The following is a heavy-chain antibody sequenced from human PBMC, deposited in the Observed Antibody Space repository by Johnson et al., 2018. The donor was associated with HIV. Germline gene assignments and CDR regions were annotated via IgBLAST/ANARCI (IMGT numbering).Heavy chain of an antibody. CDR1: GFTFSNYG. V-gene: IGHV3-30*02. Sequence: QVQLVESGGGVVQPGGSLRLSYSASGFTFSNYGMHWVRQAPGKGLEWVAFIRYDGSNKYYADSVKGRFAIFRDNSKNTLYLQMNSLRAGDTAVYYCARSRGKQLADAFDIWGQGTMVTVSS. D-gene: IGHD6-6*01. CDR2: IRYDGSNK. CDR3: ARSRGKQLADAFDI. J-gene: IGHJ3*02.